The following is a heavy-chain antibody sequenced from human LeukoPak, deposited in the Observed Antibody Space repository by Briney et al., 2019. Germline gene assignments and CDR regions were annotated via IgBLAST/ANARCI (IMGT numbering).Heavy chain of an antibody. V-gene: IGHV5-51*01. CDR1: GYSFSSYW. CDR3: ARRDYGGKHFDY. D-gene: IGHD4-23*01. CDR2: IYPGDSDT. Sequence: GESLKISCKGSGYSFSSYWIAWVRQMPGKGLEWMGIIYPGDSDTTYSPSFQGQVTISADKSVNTAYLHWSSLKASDTAMYYCARRDYGGKHFDYWGQGTLVTVSS. J-gene: IGHJ4*02.